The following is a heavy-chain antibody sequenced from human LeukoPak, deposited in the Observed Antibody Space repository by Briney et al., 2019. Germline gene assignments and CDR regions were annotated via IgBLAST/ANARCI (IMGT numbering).Heavy chain of an antibody. CDR3: ARVTGYMIEDYFDY. V-gene: IGHV4-34*01. D-gene: IGHD3-22*01. CDR1: GGSFSGYY. J-gene: IGHJ4*02. Sequence: SETLSLTCAVYGGSFSGYYWNWIRQPPGKGLEWIGEINHSGSTNYNPSLKSRVTISVDTSKNQFSLKLSSVTAADTAVYYCARVTGYMIEDYFDYWDQGTLVTVSS. CDR2: INHSGST.